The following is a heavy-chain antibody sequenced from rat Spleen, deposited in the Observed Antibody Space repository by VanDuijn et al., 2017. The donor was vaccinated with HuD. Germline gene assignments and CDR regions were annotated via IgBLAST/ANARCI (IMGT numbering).Heavy chain of an antibody. CDR2: INSAGTT. CDR1: GYSITTNY. CDR3: ARRHYGYTDYFDY. J-gene: IGHJ2*01. Sequence: EVQLQESGPGLVKPSQSLSLTCSITGYSITTNYWGWIRKFPGNKLEWMGYINSAGTTKYNPPLKSQISITRDTSKNQFFLQLTSVTTEDTATYYCARRHYGYTDYFDYWGQGVMVTVSS. V-gene: IGHV3-3*01. D-gene: IGHD1-9*01.